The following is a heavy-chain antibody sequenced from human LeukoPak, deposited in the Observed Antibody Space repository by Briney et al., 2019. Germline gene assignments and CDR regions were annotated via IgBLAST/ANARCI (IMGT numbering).Heavy chain of an antibody. Sequence: PSETLSLTCTFSGGSISNGAHYWSWIRQHPGTGLEWIGSIHNSGTTYTNPSLMSRVTISLDTSKNQFSLKLSSVTAADTAVYFCASGPVDTAMVLHYFDYWGQGTLVTVSS. J-gene: IGHJ4*02. CDR3: ASGPVDTAMVLHYFDY. D-gene: IGHD5-18*01. V-gene: IGHV4-31*03. CDR2: IHNSGTT. CDR1: GGSISNGAHY.